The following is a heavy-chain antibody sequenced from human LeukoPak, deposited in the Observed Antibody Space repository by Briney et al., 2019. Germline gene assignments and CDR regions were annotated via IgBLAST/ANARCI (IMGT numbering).Heavy chain of an antibody. CDR2: IYTSGST. Sequence: SETLSLTCTVSGGSISSYYWSWIRQPAGKGLEWIGRIYTSGSTNYNPSLKSRVTISVDTSKNQFSLKLSSVTAADTAVYYCARDDYYDSSGSLYYFDYWGQGTLVTVSS. CDR1: GGSISSYY. V-gene: IGHV4-4*07. J-gene: IGHJ4*02. D-gene: IGHD3-22*01. CDR3: ARDDYYDSSGSLYYFDY.